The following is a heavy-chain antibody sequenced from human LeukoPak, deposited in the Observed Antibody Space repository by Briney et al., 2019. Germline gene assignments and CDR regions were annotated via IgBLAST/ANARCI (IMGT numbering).Heavy chain of an antibody. J-gene: IGHJ5*02. Sequence: SETLSLTCTVSGGSISSYYWSWIRQPPGKGLEWIGYIYYSGSTNYNPSLKSRVTISVDTSKNQFSLKLSSVTAADTAVYYCARDLITMVRGVITNWFDPWGQGTLVIVSS. CDR2: IYYSGST. D-gene: IGHD3-10*01. CDR1: GGSISSYY. V-gene: IGHV4-59*01. CDR3: ARDLITMVRGVITNWFDP.